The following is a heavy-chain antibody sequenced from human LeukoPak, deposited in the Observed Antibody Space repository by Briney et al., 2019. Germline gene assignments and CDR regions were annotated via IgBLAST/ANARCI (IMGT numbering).Heavy chain of an antibody. Sequence: SETLSLTCTVSGVSISSGGYYWSWIRQHPGKGLEWIGYIYYSGSTYYNPSLKSRVTISVDTSKNQFSLKLSSVTAADTAVYFCARRRVVVASTDGASGAFDIWGQGTMVTVSS. J-gene: IGHJ3*02. CDR3: ARRRVVVASTDGASGAFDI. CDR1: GVSISSGGYY. CDR2: IYYSGST. D-gene: IGHD2-15*01. V-gene: IGHV4-31*03.